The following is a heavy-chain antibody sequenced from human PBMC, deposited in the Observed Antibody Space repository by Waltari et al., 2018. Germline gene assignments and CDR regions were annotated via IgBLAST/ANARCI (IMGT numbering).Heavy chain of an antibody. CDR2: ISGSGGST. CDR3: AKDGPFRFWTEGYYGMDV. V-gene: IGHV3-23*01. D-gene: IGHD3-3*01. Sequence: EVQLLESGGGLVQPGGSLRLSCAASGFTFSSYAMSWVRQAPGKGLEWVAAISGSGGSTYYADSVKGRFTISRDNSKNTLDLQMNSLRAEDTAVYYCAKDGPFRFWTEGYYGMDVWGQGTTVTVSS. CDR1: GFTFSSYA. J-gene: IGHJ6*02.